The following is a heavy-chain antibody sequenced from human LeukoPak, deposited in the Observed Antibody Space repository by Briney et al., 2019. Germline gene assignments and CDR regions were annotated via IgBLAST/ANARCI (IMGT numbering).Heavy chain of an antibody. Sequence: SETLSLTCTVSGGSISSSSYYWGWLRQPPGKGLEWIGSMYHSGSTYYNPSLKSRVTISVDTSKNQFSLKLSSVTAADTAVYYCARHSGYDYVLGYWGQGTLVTVSS. V-gene: IGHV4-39*01. CDR3: ARHSGYDYVLGY. D-gene: IGHD5-12*01. J-gene: IGHJ4*02. CDR1: GGSISSSSYY. CDR2: MYHSGST.